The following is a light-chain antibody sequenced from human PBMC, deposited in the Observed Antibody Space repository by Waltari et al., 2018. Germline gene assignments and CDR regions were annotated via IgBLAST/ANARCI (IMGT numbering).Light chain of an antibody. J-gene: IGKJ2*01. V-gene: IGKV4-1*01. CDR2: WAS. CDR3: QQYDDTPYT. CDR1: RNLLDSPNNKVL. Sequence: VMPQSPVSLVVSLGARATITCKSIRNLLDSPNNKVLVAWYQQKPGHPPKLLIYWASTRESGVPDPFTGSGSGTDFSQTISSLQAEDVAVDYCQQYDDTPYTFGQGTKLEIK.